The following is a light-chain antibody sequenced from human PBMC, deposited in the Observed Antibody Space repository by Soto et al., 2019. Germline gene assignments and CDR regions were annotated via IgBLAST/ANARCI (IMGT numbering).Light chain of an antibody. CDR3: CSYAGSYTWV. Sequence: QSALTQPRSVSGSPGQSVTISCTGTSSDVGDYNYVSWYQQHPGKAPKLLIYAVNMRPSGVPDRFSGSKSGNTASLTISGLQAKDEDDYSCCSYAGSYTWVFGGGTKLTVL. J-gene: IGLJ3*02. V-gene: IGLV2-11*01. CDR2: AVN. CDR1: SSDVGDYNY.